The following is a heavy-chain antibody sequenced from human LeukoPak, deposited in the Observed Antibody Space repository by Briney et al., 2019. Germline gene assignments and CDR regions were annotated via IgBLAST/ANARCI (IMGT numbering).Heavy chain of an antibody. Sequence: SETLSLTCTVSGGSISSGSCYWSWIRQPAGKGLEWIGRIYTSGSTNYNPSLKSQVTMSVDTSKNQFSLKLSSVTAADTAVYYCARDYYGSGSYYYFDYWGQGTLVTVSS. CDR2: IYTSGST. V-gene: IGHV4-61*02. D-gene: IGHD3-10*01. CDR1: GGSISSGSCY. J-gene: IGHJ4*02. CDR3: ARDYYGSGSYYYFDY.